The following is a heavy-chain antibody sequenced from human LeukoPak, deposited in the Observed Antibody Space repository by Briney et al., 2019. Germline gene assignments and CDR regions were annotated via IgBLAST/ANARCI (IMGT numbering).Heavy chain of an antibody. CDR1: GFPVSNNY. CDR2: IHSGGAT. CDR3: ARQAAVTGRPFDI. V-gene: IGHV3-66*04. Sequence: GGSLRLSCAASGFPVSNNYMSWVRQAPGKGLEWVSVIHSGGATYYADSVRGRFTISRDNAKNSLFLQMNSLRAEDTAIYYCARQAAVTGRPFDIWGQGTMVTVSS. J-gene: IGHJ3*02. D-gene: IGHD6-19*01.